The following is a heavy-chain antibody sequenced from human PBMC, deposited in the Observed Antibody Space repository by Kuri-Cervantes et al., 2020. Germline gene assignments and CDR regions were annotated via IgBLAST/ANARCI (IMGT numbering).Heavy chain of an antibody. CDR3: ARDQSIAGPSTFDY. J-gene: IGHJ4*02. CDR2: ISWNGENI. V-gene: IGHV3-9*01. Sequence: GGSLRLSCAASGFTFDDYAMNWVRQVPGKGPEWVSGISWNGENIDYADSVKGRFTISRDNARNTLYLQMTSLRDEDTAVYYCARDQSIAGPSTFDYWGQGTLVTVSS. CDR1: GFTFDDYA. D-gene: IGHD5/OR15-5a*01.